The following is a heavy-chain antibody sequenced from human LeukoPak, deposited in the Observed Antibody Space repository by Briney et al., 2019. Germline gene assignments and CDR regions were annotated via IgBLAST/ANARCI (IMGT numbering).Heavy chain of an antibody. Sequence: ASVKVSCKASGYTFTGYYMHWVRQAPGQGLEWMGWINLNSGGTNYAQTFQGRVTMTRDTSISTAYMELSRLRSDDTAVYYCARDRGVDYCSGGSCSHYYYYMDVWGRGTTVTISS. CDR1: GYTFTGYY. CDR2: INLNSGGT. J-gene: IGHJ6*03. CDR3: ARDRGVDYCSGGSCSHYYYYMDV. V-gene: IGHV1-2*02. D-gene: IGHD2-15*01.